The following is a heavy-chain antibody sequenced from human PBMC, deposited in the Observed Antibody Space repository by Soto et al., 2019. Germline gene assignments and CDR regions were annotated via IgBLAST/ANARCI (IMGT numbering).Heavy chain of an antibody. D-gene: IGHD3-22*01. CDR3: PSQWLLQDYYYYGMDV. V-gene: IGHV3-21*01. CDR1: GFTFSSYS. CDR2: ISSSSSYI. Sequence: PGGSLRLSCAASGFTFSSYSMNWVRQAPGKGLEWVSSISSSSSYIYYADSVKGRFTISRDNAKNSLYLQINSLRAEGTAVYYCPSQWLLQDYYYYGMDVWGQGTTVTVSS. J-gene: IGHJ6*02.